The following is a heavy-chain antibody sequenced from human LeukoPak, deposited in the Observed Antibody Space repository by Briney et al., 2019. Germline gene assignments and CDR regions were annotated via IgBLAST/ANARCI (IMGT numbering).Heavy chain of an antibody. CDR2: ISGSGGST. Sequence: GGSLRLSCAASGFTFSSYAMSWVRQAPGKGLEGVSAISGSGGSTYYADSVKGRFTIPRDNSKNTLYLQMNSLRAEDTAVYYCARDYYGSGRSGWFDPWGQGTLVTVSS. CDR1: GFTFSSYA. CDR3: ARDYYGSGRSGWFDP. V-gene: IGHV3-23*01. J-gene: IGHJ5*02. D-gene: IGHD3-10*01.